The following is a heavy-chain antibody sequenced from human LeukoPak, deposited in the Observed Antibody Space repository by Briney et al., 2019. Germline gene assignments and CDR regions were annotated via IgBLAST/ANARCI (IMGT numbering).Heavy chain of an antibody. CDR2: ISGSGGST. Sequence: GGPLRLFCAASGFTFRIYAMIWVRQAPGKGLVWVSAISGSGGSTYYADSVKGRFTISRDNSKTTLYLQVNSLRAEDTAVYYCAKDFAVYSTSYYDYWGQGTLVIVSS. CDR1: GFTFRIYA. D-gene: IGHD6-13*01. V-gene: IGHV3-23*01. CDR3: AKDFAVYSTSYYDY. J-gene: IGHJ4*02.